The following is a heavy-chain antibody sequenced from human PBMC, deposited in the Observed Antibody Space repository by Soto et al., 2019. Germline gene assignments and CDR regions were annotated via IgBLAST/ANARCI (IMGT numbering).Heavy chain of an antibody. J-gene: IGHJ4*02. CDR2: INQDGSQE. Sequence: VQLVESGGGLVQPGGSLRLSCVASGFSFSSYWMSWVRQAPGKGLEWVANINQDGSQEYYVGSVQGRFTISRDNAKNSLYLQMNSLRDEDTAVYYCAKAPRGSGRDYYFDYWGQGTLITVSS. CDR3: AKAPRGSGRDYYFDY. CDR1: GFSFSSYW. D-gene: IGHD3-10*01. V-gene: IGHV3-7*05.